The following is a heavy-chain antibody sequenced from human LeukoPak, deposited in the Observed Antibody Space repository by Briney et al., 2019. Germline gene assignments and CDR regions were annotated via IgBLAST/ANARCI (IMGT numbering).Heavy chain of an antibody. J-gene: IGHJ4*02. CDR2: IRYDGSNK. Sequence: GGSLRLSCAASGFTFSSYGMHSVRQAPGKGLEWVAFIRYDGSNKYYADSVKGRFTISRDNSKNTLYLQMNSLRAEDTAVYYCAKIGRGVGFLSGELTGTTSDFDYWGQGTLVTVSS. CDR1: GFTFSSYG. V-gene: IGHV3-30*02. CDR3: AKIGRGVGFLSGELTGTTSDFDY. D-gene: IGHD1-20*01.